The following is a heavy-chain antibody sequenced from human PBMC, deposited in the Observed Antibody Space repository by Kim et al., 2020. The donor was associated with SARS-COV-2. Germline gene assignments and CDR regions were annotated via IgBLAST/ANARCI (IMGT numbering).Heavy chain of an antibody. CDR2: INPSGGST. CDR3: ARIGFQTYYYDSSGYYSY. D-gene: IGHD3-22*01. V-gene: IGHV1-46*01. J-gene: IGHJ4*02. Sequence: ASVKVSCKASGYTFTSYYMHWVRQAPGQGLEWMGIINPSGGSTSYAQKFQGRVTMTRDTSTSTVYMELSSLRSEDTAVYYCARIGFQTYYYDSSGYYSYWGQGTLVTVSS. CDR1: GYTFTSYY.